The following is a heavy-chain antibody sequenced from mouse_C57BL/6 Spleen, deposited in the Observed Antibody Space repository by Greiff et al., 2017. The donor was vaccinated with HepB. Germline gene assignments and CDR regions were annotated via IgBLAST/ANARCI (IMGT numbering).Heavy chain of an antibody. V-gene: IGHV1-15*01. CDR1: GYTFTDYE. J-gene: IGHJ2*01. CDR3: TRYGY. D-gene: IGHD1-1*02. CDR2: IDPETGGT. Sequence: VQLQQSGAELVRPGASVTLSCKASGYTFTDYEMHWVKQTPVHGLEWIGAIDPETGGTAYNQKFKGKAILTADTSSSTAYMELRSLTSEDSAVYYCTRYGYWGQGTTLTVSS.